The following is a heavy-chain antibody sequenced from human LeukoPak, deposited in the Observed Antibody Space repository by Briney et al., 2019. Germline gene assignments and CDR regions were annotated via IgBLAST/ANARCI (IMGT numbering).Heavy chain of an antibody. V-gene: IGHV4-4*09. J-gene: IGHJ4*02. CDR2: IYPSGST. D-gene: IGHD6-13*01. CDR3: AREEIAAAGIDY. Sequence: KASETLSLTCTVSGASISNYYWRWIRQPPGMGLEWIGYIYPSGSTNSNPSLKSRVTISVDTSKNQFSLKLSSVTAADTAVYYCAREEIAAAGIDYWGQGTLVTVSS. CDR1: GASISNYY.